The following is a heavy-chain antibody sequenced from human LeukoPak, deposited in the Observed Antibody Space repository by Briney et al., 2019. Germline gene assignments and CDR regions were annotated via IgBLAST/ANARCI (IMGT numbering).Heavy chain of an antibody. Sequence: GGSLRLSCAASGFTFSSYGMHWVRQAPGKGLEWVAVISYDGSNKYYADSVKGRFTISRDNSKNTLYLQMNSLRAEDTAAYYCAKSAVYGSGSPHFDYWGQGTLVTVSS. CDR2: ISYDGSNK. V-gene: IGHV3-30*18. CDR3: AKSAVYGSGSPHFDY. J-gene: IGHJ4*02. D-gene: IGHD3-10*01. CDR1: GFTFSSYG.